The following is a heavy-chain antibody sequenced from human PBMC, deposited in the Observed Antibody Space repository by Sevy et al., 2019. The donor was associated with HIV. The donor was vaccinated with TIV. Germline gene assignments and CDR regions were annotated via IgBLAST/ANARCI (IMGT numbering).Heavy chain of an antibody. J-gene: IGHJ6*02. D-gene: IGHD6-13*01. CDR1: GFTFDDYA. Sequence: GGSLRLSCAASGFTFDDYAMHWVRQAPGKGLEWVSGISWNSGSIGYADSVKGRFTISRDNAKNSLYLQMNSLRAEDTALYYCAKAGQQLFQAFDVWGQGTTVTVSS. V-gene: IGHV3-9*01. CDR3: AKAGQQLFQAFDV. CDR2: ISWNSGSI.